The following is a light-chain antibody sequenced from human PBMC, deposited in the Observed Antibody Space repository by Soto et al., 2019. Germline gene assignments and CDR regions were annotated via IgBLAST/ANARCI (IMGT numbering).Light chain of an antibody. CDR2: AAS. V-gene: IGKV1-9*01. J-gene: IGKJ5*01. Sequence: DIQLTQSPSFLSASVGDRVTITCRASQDINTYLAWYQQKPGKAPKLLIFAASTLQNGVPSRFSGSGSGTEFTVTITSLQPEDFATYYCQRRKSYAIPFGQGPRLEIK. CDR1: QDINTY. CDR3: QRRKSYAIP.